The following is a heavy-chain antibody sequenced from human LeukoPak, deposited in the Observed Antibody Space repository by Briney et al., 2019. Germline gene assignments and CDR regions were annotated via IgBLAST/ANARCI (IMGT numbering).Heavy chain of an antibody. D-gene: IGHD3-16*02. CDR3: ARDRREGGSYRSFQY. J-gene: IGHJ4*02. Sequence: GGSLRLSCAASGFTFSSYWMSWVRQAPGKGLEWVANIKQDGSEKYYVDSVKGRFTISRDNAKNSLYLQMNSLRAEDTAVYYCARDRREGGSYRSFQYWGRGTLVTVSS. V-gene: IGHV3-7*03. CDR1: GFTFSSYW. CDR2: IKQDGSEK.